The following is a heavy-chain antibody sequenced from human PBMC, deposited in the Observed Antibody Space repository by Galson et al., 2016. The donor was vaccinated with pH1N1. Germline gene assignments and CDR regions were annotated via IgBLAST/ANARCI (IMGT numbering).Heavy chain of an antibody. J-gene: IGHJ4*02. CDR1: GFTFSSYA. CDR2: ISGSGIST. D-gene: IGHD6-13*01. Sequence: SLRLSCAASGFTFSSYAMRWVRQAPGKGLEWVSHISGSGISTYYADSVKGRFTISRDNSKNTMYLQMNGLRAEDTAIYYCAKDFVRAVQIPESGINDYWGQGTLVTVSS. CDR3: AKDFVRAVQIPESGINDY. V-gene: IGHV3-23*01.